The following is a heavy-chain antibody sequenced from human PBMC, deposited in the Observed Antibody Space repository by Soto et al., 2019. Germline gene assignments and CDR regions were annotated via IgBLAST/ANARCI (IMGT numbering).Heavy chain of an antibody. CDR2: IWYDGSNK. J-gene: IGHJ4*02. CDR3: ARSLEMAAMDY. CDR1: GFIFSSYG. D-gene: IGHD2-2*01. Sequence: QVQLVESGGGVVQPGRSLRLSCAASGFIFSSYGMHWVRQAPGKGLECVAFIWYDGSNKYYGGSVKGRFTISRDNSKNTLYLQMNSLRAEDTAVYYCARSLEMAAMDYWGQGTLVTVTS. V-gene: IGHV3-33*01.